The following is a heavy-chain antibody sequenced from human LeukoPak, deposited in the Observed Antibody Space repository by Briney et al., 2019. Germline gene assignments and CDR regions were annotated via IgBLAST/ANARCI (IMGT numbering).Heavy chain of an antibody. V-gene: IGHV3-53*01. CDR2: IYSGGST. J-gene: IGHJ4*02. CDR3: ARTGGSYLVYFDY. CDR1: GFTVSSNY. Sequence: QPGGSLRLSCAASGFTVSSNYMSWVRQAPGKGLEWVSVIYSGGSTYYADSVKGRFTISRDNSKNTLYLQMNSLRAEDTAAYYCARTGGSYLVYFDYWGQGTLVTVSS. D-gene: IGHD1-26*01.